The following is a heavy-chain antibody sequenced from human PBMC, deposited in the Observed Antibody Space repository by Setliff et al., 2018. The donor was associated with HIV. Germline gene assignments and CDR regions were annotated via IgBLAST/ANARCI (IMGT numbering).Heavy chain of an antibody. CDR2: INESGRI. CDR3: ARETDVSTSWFGGYYFDF. D-gene: IGHD3-3*01. V-gene: IGHV4-34*01. J-gene: IGHJ4*02. Sequence: SETLSLTCAVYGGSFSSYSMNWVRQPPGKGLEWIGEINESGRINYNPSLKSRLIISVDTSKKQFSLNLISMTAADTAVYFCARETDVSTSWFGGYYFDFWGQGTVVTVSS. CDR1: GGSFSSYS.